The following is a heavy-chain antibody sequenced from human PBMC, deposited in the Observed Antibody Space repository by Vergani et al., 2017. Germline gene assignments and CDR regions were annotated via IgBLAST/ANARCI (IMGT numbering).Heavy chain of an antibody. J-gene: IGHJ4*02. Sequence: VQLLESGGGLVQPGGSLRLSCAASGFTFSSYAMSWVRQAPGKGLEWIGEINHSGNTNYNPSLKSRVPISVDTSENQFSLKLSSVTAADTAVYYCASLGTEYYYDSSGDYRERYYWGQGTLVTVSS. CDR3: ASLGTEYYYDSSGDYRERYY. D-gene: IGHD3-22*01. V-gene: IGHV4-34*01. CDR1: GFTFSSYA. CDR2: INHSGNT.